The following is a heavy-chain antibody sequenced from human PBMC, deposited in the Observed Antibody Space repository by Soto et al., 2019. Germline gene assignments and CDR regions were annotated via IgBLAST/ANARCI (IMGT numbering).Heavy chain of an antibody. CDR1: GFPFSSYG. CDR3: ARNGIAVAGTTHYLYYFDH. J-gene: IGHJ4*02. D-gene: IGHD6-19*01. Sequence: QVQLVESGGGVVKPGRSLRLSCAASGFPFSSYGMHWVRQAPGTGLERVAVIWYDGSNKYYADSVKGRFTIARDNSKNTLYRQMNRLRAEDTAVYYCARNGIAVAGTTHYLYYFDHWGQGTLVTVSS. V-gene: IGHV3-33*01. CDR2: IWYDGSNK.